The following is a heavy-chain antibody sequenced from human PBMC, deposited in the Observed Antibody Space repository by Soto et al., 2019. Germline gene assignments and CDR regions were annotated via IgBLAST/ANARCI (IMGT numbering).Heavy chain of an antibody. CDR1: GGSISSGGYY. Sequence: QVQLQESGPGLVKPSQTLSLTCTVSGGSISSGGYYWSWIRQHPGKGLEWIGYIYYSGSTYYNPSLKSQVSISIDTSKNQFSLKMSSVTAADTAVYYCARDRGGDYGSGSYFDYWGQGTLVTVSS. CDR2: IYYSGST. J-gene: IGHJ4*02. V-gene: IGHV4-31*01. D-gene: IGHD3-10*01. CDR3: ARDRGGDYGSGSYFDY.